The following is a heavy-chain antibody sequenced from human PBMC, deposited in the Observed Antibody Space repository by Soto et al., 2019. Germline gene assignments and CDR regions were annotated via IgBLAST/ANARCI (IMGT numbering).Heavy chain of an antibody. CDR1: GGSISSSSYY. CDR3: ARSWIQLWYSPSGCFDY. D-gene: IGHD5-18*01. J-gene: IGHJ4*02. Sequence: KPSETLSLTCTVSGGSISSSSYYWGWIRQPPGKGLEWIGSIYYSGSTYYNPSLKSRVTISVDTSKNQFSLKLSSVTAADTAVYYCARSWIQLWYSPSGCFDYWGQGTLVTVSS. V-gene: IGHV4-39*01. CDR2: IYYSGST.